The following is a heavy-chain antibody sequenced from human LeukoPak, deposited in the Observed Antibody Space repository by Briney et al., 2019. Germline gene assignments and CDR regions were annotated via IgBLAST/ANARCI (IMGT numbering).Heavy chain of an antibody. V-gene: IGHV3-30-3*01. Sequence: GRSLRLSCAASGFTFSSYAMHWVRQAPGKGLEWVAVISYDGSNKYYADSVKGRFTISRDNSKNTLYLQMNSLRAEDTAVYYCAKDSSGILVDFDYWGQGTLVTVSS. CDR3: AKDSSGILVDFDY. CDR1: GFTFSSYA. D-gene: IGHD6-19*01. CDR2: ISYDGSNK. J-gene: IGHJ4*02.